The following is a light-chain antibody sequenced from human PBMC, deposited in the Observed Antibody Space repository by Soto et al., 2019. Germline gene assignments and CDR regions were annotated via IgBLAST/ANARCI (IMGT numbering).Light chain of an antibody. J-gene: IGKJ1*01. CDR2: DAS. CDR3: QQHNSYS. CDR1: QSISSW. V-gene: IGKV1-5*01. Sequence: DIQMTQSPSTLSASVGDRVTITCRASQSISSWLAWYQQKPGKAPKLLIYDASSLESGVPSRFSGSGSGTEFTLTISSLQPDDFATYYCQQHNSYSFGQGTKVDIK.